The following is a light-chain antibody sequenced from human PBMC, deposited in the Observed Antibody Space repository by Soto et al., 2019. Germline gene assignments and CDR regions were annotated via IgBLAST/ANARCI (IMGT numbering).Light chain of an antibody. CDR1: SSNIGNNY. CDR2: DNN. Sequence: QSVLTQPPSVSAAPGQKVTISCSGSSSNIGNNYVSWYQQLPGTAPKLLIYDNNKRPSGIPDRFSGSKSGTSATLGITGLPTEDEADYYCGTWDSSLSAVVFGGGTKLTVL. V-gene: IGLV1-51*01. CDR3: GTWDSSLSAVV. J-gene: IGLJ2*01.